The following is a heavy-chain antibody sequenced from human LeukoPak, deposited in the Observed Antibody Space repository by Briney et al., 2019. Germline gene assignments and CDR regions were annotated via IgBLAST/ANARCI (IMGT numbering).Heavy chain of an antibody. D-gene: IGHD3-9*01. CDR2: INQDGSER. Sequence: PGGSLRLSCAASGFTFSNYWMSWVRQAPGKGLEWVASINQDGSERFYVDSVKGRFTISRDNAKNTLYLQMNSLRAEDTAVYYCARASTTYYDILTQTYYFDYWGQGTLVTVSS. CDR1: GFTFSNYW. CDR3: ARASTTYYDILTQTYYFDY. J-gene: IGHJ4*02. V-gene: IGHV3-7*01.